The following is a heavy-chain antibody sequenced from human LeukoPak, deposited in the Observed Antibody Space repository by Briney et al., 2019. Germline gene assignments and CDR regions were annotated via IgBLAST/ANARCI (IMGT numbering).Heavy chain of an antibody. V-gene: IGHV4-59*01. Sequence: SETLSLTCTVSGGSISSYYWSWIRQPPGKGLEWIGYIYYSGSTNYNPSLKSRVTISVDTSKNQFSLKLGSVTAADTAVYYCARGGASSGYFNWFDSWGQGTLVTVSS. CDR2: IYYSGST. CDR1: GGSISSYY. D-gene: IGHD5-12*01. J-gene: IGHJ5*01. CDR3: ARGGASSGYFNWFDS.